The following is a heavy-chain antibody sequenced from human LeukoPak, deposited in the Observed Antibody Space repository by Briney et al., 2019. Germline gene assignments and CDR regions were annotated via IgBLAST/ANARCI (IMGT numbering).Heavy chain of an antibody. CDR2: IYPGDSET. D-gene: IGHD2-2*01. CDR3: ARRGYCSSTSCYEYFDY. V-gene: IGHV5-51*01. J-gene: IGHJ4*02. Sequence: GESLKTSCKGSGSSFTSYWIGWVRQMPGKGLELIGIIYPGDSETRYSPSFQGQVTISAGKSISTAYLKWSSLKASDTAIDYCARRGYCSSTSCYEYFDYWGQGTLVTVSS. CDR1: GSSFTSYW.